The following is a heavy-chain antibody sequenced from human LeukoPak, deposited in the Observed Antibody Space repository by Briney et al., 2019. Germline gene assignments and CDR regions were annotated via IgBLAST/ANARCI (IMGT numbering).Heavy chain of an antibody. D-gene: IGHD6-6*01. CDR1: GFTFSSYS. CDR3: ARVRWSSSTAGTKNGGY. J-gene: IGHJ4*02. Sequence: GGSLRLSCAASGFTFSSYSMNWVRQAPGKGLEWVSSISSSSSYIYYADSVKGRFTISRDNAKNSLYLQMNSLRAEDTAVYYCARVRWSSSTAGTKNGGYWGQGTLVTVSS. CDR2: ISSSSSYI. V-gene: IGHV3-21*01.